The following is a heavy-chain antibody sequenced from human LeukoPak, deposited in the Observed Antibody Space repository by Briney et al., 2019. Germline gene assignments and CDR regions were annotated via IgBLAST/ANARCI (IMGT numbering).Heavy chain of an antibody. CDR2: INNVRSHI. CDR3: ARGSLGSSTSSDCCPLDY. D-gene: IGHD2-21*01. CDR1: GFTFSTSA. J-gene: IGHJ4*02. Sequence: GGSLRLSCAASGFTFSTSAMNWVRQAPGKGLEWVSSINNVRSHIYYADSVRGRFTISRDSSKNTLYLQMNSLRAEDTAVFYCARGSLGSSTSSDCCPLDYWGQGALVTVSS. V-gene: IGHV3-21*04.